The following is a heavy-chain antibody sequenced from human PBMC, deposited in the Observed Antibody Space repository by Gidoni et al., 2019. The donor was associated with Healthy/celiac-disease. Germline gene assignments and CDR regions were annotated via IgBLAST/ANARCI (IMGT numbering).Heavy chain of an antibody. D-gene: IGHD2-15*01. CDR2: IYPGDSDT. J-gene: IGHJ4*02. CDR3: ARPDNDCSGGSCYAGY. V-gene: IGHV5-51*01. Sequence: EVQLVQSGAEVKKPGESLKISCKGSGYSFTSYWIGWVRQMPGKGLEWMGIIYPGDSDTRYSPSFQGQVTISADKSISTAYLQWSSLKASDTAMYYCARPDNDCSGGSCYAGYWGQGTLVTVSS. CDR1: GYSFTSYW.